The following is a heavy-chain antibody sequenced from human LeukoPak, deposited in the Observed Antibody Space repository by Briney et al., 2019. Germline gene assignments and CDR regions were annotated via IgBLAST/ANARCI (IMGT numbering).Heavy chain of an antibody. CDR2: ISSSSSYI. CDR1: GFTFSSYS. CDR3: ARVDCSSTSCLFQH. Sequence: GGSLRLSCAASGFTFSSYSMNWVRQAPGKGLEWVSSISSSSSYIYYADSVKGRFTISRDNAKNSLYLQMNSLRAEDTAVYYCARVDCSSTSCLFQHWGQGTLVTVSS. J-gene: IGHJ1*01. V-gene: IGHV3-21*01. D-gene: IGHD2-2*01.